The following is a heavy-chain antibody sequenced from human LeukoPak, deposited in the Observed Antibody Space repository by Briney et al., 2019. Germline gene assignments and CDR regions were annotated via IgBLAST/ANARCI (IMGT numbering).Heavy chain of an antibody. CDR1: GYTFTGYY. V-gene: IGHV1-2*02. D-gene: IGHD2-21*02. J-gene: IGHJ4*02. Sequence: ASVRVSCKASGYTFTGYYMHWVRQAPGQGVEWMGWINPNSGGTNYAQKFQGRVTMTRDTSISTAYMELSRLRSDDTAVYYCARDGDEGGDDYFDYWGQGTLVTVSS. CDR2: INPNSGGT. CDR3: ARDGDEGGDDYFDY.